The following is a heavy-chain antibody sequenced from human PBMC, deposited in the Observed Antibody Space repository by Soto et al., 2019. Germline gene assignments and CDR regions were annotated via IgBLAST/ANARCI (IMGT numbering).Heavy chain of an antibody. J-gene: IGHJ6*02. V-gene: IGHV3-9*01. CDR2: ISWNSGSI. D-gene: IGHD3-10*02. Sequence: GGSLRLSCAASGFTFDDYAMHWVRQAPGKGLEWVSGISWNSGSIGYADSVKGRFTISRDNAKNSLYLQMNSLRAEDTALHYCAKSLGGGVRGLYYYYYGMDVWGQGTTVTVSS. CDR3: AKSLGGGVRGLYYYYYGMDV. CDR1: GFTFDDYA.